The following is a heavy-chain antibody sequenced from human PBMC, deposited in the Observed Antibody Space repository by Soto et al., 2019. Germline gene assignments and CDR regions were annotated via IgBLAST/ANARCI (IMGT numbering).Heavy chain of an antibody. V-gene: IGHV1-18*01. CDR2: ISAYNGNT. CDR3: ARIGEVGGSDGPPPWSWFDP. Sequence: QVQLVQSGAEVKKPGASVKVSCKASGYTFTSYGISWVRQAPGQGLEWMGWISAYNGNTNYAQKLQGRVTMTTDTSXXTXYXXLRSRRSEGTAVYSCARIGEVGGSDGPPPWSWFDPWGQGAVVTVSS. J-gene: IGHJ5*02. D-gene: IGHD1-26*01. CDR1: GYTFTSYG.